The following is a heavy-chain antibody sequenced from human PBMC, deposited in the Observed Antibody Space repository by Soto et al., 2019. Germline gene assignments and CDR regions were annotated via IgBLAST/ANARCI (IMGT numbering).Heavy chain of an antibody. J-gene: IGHJ5*02. Sequence: EVQLVESGGGLVKPGGSLRLSCAASGFTFSTYSMNWVRQAPGKGLEWVSSISSSSDYIYYADSVKGRFTISRDNAKNSLYLQMNSLSGEDTAVYYCASGGTTGTTATNWCDTWGQGTLVTVSS. D-gene: IGHD1-1*01. V-gene: IGHV3-21*01. CDR1: GFTFSTYS. CDR2: ISSSSDYI. CDR3: ASGGTTGTTATNWCDT.